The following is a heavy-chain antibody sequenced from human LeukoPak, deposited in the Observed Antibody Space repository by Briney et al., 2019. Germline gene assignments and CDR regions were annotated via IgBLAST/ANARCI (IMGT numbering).Heavy chain of an antibody. Sequence: ASVKVSCKASGYTFTGYYMHWVRQAPGQGLEWMGIINPSGGSTSYAQKFQGRVTMTRDTSTSTVYMELSSLRSEDTAVYYCARATRADWFDPWGQGTLVTVSS. D-gene: IGHD5-24*01. V-gene: IGHV1-46*01. CDR2: INPSGGST. CDR3: ARATRADWFDP. J-gene: IGHJ5*02. CDR1: GYTFTGYY.